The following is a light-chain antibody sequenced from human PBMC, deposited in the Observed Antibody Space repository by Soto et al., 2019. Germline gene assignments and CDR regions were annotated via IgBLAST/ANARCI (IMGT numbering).Light chain of an antibody. CDR2: DAS. J-gene: IGKJ5*01. Sequence: IVGTTSPSALPVSPGERAPLSCMASQSVSSNLAWYQQKPGQAPRLLIYDASTRATGIPARFSGSGSETEFTLTISSLQSEDFAVYYCQQYNNWPPITVGQGTRLAV. V-gene: IGKV3D-15*01. CDR3: QQYNNWPPIT. CDR1: QSVSSN.